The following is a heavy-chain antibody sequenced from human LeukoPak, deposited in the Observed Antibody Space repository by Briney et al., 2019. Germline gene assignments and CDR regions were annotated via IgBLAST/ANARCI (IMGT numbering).Heavy chain of an antibody. CDR2: INLDGSEK. D-gene: IGHD2-21*02. CDR1: GFTFSSYW. CDR3: VNYCGGDCYLFDY. V-gene: IGHV3-7*02. J-gene: IGHJ4*02. Sequence: PGGSLRLSCAASGFTFSSYWMSWVRQTPGKGLEWVANINLDGSEKYYVDSVKGRFTISRDNSKNTLYLQMSSLRAEDTAVYYCVNYCGGDCYLFDYWGQGTLVTVSS.